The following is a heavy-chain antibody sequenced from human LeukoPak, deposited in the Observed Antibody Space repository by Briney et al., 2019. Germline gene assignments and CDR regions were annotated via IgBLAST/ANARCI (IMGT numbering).Heavy chain of an antibody. J-gene: IGHJ5*02. CDR2: INPNSGGT. Sequence: ASVKVSCKASGYTFTGYYMHWVRQAPGQGLEWMGWINPNSGGTNYAQKFQGRVTMTRDTSISTAYMELRRLRSDDTAVYYCASRYCSSTSCRINWFDPWGQGTLVTVSS. CDR1: GYTFTGYY. V-gene: IGHV1-2*02. CDR3: ASRYCSSTSCRINWFDP. D-gene: IGHD2-2*01.